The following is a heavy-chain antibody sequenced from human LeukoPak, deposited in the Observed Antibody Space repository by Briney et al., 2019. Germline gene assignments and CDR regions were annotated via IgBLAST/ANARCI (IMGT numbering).Heavy chain of an antibody. CDR3: AKDSGGQRYPPPDFHY. J-gene: IGHJ4*02. V-gene: IGHV3-23*01. D-gene: IGHD3-16*01. Sequence: QAGGSLRLSCAASGFTFSNFAMSWVRQAPGKGLECVSVISDSGYSTYFADSVRGRFTISRDNSKNTLYLQMNSLRAEDTAVYYCAKDSGGQRYPPPDFHYWGQGTLVTVSS. CDR2: ISDSGYST. CDR1: GFTFSNFA.